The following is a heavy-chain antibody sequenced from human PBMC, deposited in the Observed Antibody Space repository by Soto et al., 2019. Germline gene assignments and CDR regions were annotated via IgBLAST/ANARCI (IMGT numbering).Heavy chain of an antibody. J-gene: IGHJ4*02. V-gene: IGHV1-46*03. CDR1: GYIFTNFY. Sequence: QVRLVQPGAEVKKPGASVKFSSKASGYIFTNFYIHWVRQAPGQGLEWMGIVNPNGGSTNYAQNFQGRVPMTRDTSTSTGYMHLTRRRYHNTAVYYCTRARASGDDWGQATMSTVSS. CDR2: VNPNGGST. CDR3: TRARASGDD.